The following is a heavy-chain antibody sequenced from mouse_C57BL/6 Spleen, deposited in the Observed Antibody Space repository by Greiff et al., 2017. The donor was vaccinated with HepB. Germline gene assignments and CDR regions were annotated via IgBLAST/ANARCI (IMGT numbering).Heavy chain of an antibody. CDR2: IHPNSGST. CDR1: GYTFTSYW. D-gene: IGHD1-1*01. V-gene: IGHV1-64*01. CDR3: ARSYYGKGDWYFDV. J-gene: IGHJ1*03. Sequence: QVQLQQPGAELVKPGASVKLSCTASGYTFTSYWMHWVKQRPGQGLEWIGMIHPNSGSTNYNEKFKSKATLTVDKSSSTAYMQLSSLTSEDSAVYYCARSYYGKGDWYFDVWGTGTTVTVSS.